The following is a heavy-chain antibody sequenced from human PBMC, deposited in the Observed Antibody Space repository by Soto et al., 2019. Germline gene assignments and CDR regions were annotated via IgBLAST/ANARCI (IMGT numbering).Heavy chain of an antibody. J-gene: IGHJ6*03. CDR1: GFTLSTYS. Sequence: EVQLVESGGVLAQPGGSLRLSCAASGFTLSTYSMSWVRQAPGKGLEWVSYISRSGSPIYYADSVKGRFIISRDKAKNSLYLQMNSLRAEDTAVYYCAREIYSAYYYMDVWGKGTTVTVSS. V-gene: IGHV3-48*01. D-gene: IGHD6-13*01. CDR2: ISRSGSPI. CDR3: AREIYSAYYYMDV.